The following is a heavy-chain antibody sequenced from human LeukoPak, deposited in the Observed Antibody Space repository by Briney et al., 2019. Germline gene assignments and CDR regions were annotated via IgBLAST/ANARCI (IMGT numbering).Heavy chain of an antibody. J-gene: IGHJ5*02. Sequence: SETLSLTCAVYGGSFSGYYWSWIRQPPGKGLEWIGEINHSGSTNYNPSLKSRVTISVDTSKNQFSLKLSSVTAADTAVYYCARLVPRYSSSWYSGWFDPWGQGTLVTVSS. CDR1: GGSFSGYY. D-gene: IGHD6-13*01. CDR3: ARLVPRYSSSWYSGWFDP. CDR2: INHSGST. V-gene: IGHV4-34*01.